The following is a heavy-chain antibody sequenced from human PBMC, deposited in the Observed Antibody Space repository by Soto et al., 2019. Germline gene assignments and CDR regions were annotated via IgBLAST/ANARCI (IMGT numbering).Heavy chain of an antibody. CDR3: AARGFAGPTMCWRYYVDD. CDR1: GFTFTSSA. CDR2: IVVGSGNT. V-gene: IGHV1-58*02. Sequence: SVQVSCKASGFTFTSSAMQWVRHARGQRLEWIGWIVVGSGNTNYAQKFQERVTITRDMSTSTAYMELSSLRSEDTAVYYCAARGFAGPTMCWRYYVDDWGKGTTLTVS. J-gene: IGHJ6*03. D-gene: IGHD3-10*01.